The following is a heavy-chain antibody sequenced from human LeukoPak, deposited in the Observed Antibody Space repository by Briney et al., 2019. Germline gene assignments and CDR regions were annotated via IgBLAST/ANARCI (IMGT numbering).Heavy chain of an antibody. CDR2: ISGSGGST. J-gene: IGHJ4*02. D-gene: IGHD2-8*01. Sequence: GGSLRLSCAASGLTFSSYAMSWVRQAPGKGLEWVSAISGSGGSTYYAGSVKGRFTISRDNSKNTLYLQMDSLRAEDTAVYYCAKDLLYRYFDYWGQGTLVTVSS. CDR1: GLTFSSYA. CDR3: AKDLLYRYFDY. V-gene: IGHV3-23*01.